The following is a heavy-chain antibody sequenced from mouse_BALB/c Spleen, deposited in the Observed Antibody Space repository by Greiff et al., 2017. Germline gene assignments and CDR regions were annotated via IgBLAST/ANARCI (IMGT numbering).Heavy chain of an antibody. V-gene: IGHV1S22*01. Sequence: LQQPGSELVRPGASVKLSCKASGYTFTSYWMHWVKQRPGQGLEWIGNIYPGSGSTNYDEKFKSKGTLTVDTSSSTAYMHLSSLTSEDSAVYYCTREDYGYWYFDVWGAGTTVTVSS. D-gene: IGHD1-1*01. CDR3: TREDYGYWYFDV. CDR1: GYTFTSYW. CDR2: IYPGSGST. J-gene: IGHJ1*01.